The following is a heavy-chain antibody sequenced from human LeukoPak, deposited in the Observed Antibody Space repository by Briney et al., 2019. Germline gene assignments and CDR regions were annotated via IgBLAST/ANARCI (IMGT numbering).Heavy chain of an antibody. CDR3: ASAGNPHYLDF. V-gene: IGHV4-59*11. J-gene: IGHJ4*02. CDR2: IYYTGST. CDR1: GVSISSHY. Sequence: PSETLSLTCTVSGVSISSHYWSWVRQSPGEGREWIGNIYYTGSTNYNPSLKSRVAISIDTSKNQFSLTLHSVTAADAAVYYCASAGNPHYLDFWGQGPLVTVSS.